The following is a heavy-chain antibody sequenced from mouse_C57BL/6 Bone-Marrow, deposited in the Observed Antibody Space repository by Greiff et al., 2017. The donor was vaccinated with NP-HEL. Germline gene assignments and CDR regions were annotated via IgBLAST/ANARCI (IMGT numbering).Heavy chain of an antibody. J-gene: IGHJ4*01. CDR1: GYTFTSYG. CDR2: IYIGNGYT. Sequence: EVQLQPGAELVRPGSSVKMSCKTSGYTFTSYGINWVKQRPGQGLEWIGYIYIGNGYTEYNEKFKGKATLTSDTSSSTAYMQLSSLTSEDSAIYVCARLDLLWAYYAMDYWGQGTSVTVSS. CDR3: ARLDLLWAYYAMDY. V-gene: IGHV1-58*01. D-gene: IGHD2-1*01.